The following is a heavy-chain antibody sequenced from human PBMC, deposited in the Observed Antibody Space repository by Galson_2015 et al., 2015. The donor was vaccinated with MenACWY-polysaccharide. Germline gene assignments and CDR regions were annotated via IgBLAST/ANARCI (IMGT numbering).Heavy chain of an antibody. CDR3: ARDGEDWAAAGSFQH. V-gene: IGHV4-30-4*01. J-gene: IGHJ1*01. CDR1: GGSISSGDYY. Sequence: TLSLTCTVSGGSISSGDYYWSWIRQPPGKGLEWIGYIYYSGSTYYSPSLKSRVTISVDTSKNQFSLKLSSVTAADTAVYYCARDGEDWAAAGSFQHWGQGTLVTVSS. CDR2: IYYSGST. D-gene: IGHD6-13*01.